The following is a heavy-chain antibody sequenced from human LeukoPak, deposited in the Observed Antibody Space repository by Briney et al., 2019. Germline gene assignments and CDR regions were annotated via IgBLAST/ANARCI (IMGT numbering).Heavy chain of an antibody. CDR1: GFTFSSYA. D-gene: IGHD5-18*01. Sequence: PGASLRLSCAASGFTFSSYAMSWVRQAPGQGLEWVSAISGSGGSTYYADSVKGRFTISRDTSKNTLYLQLNSLRAEDTAVYYCAKTAYSYGLPRVAFDIWGQGTMVTVSS. V-gene: IGHV3-23*01. J-gene: IGHJ3*02. CDR2: ISGSGGST. CDR3: AKTAYSYGLPRVAFDI.